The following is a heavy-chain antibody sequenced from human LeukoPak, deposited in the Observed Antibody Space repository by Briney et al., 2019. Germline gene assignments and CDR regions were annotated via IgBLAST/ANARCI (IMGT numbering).Heavy chain of an antibody. V-gene: IGHV4-38-2*02. D-gene: IGHD6-19*01. Sequence: SETLSLTCTVSGYSISSGYYWGWIRQPPGKGLEWIGSIYHSGSTYYNPSLKSRVTISVDRSKNHFSLKLTSVTAADTATYYCARETSLAGFASGLGFNYWGQGILVTVSS. CDR3: ARETSLAGFASGLGFNY. J-gene: IGHJ4*02. CDR1: GYSISSGYY. CDR2: IYHSGST.